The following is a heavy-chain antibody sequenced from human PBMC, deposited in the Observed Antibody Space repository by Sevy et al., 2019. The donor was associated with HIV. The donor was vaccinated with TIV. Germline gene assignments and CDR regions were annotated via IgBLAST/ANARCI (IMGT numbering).Heavy chain of an antibody. V-gene: IGHV3-30*04. CDR1: GFVFSSYA. D-gene: IGHD3-3*01. CDR2: IAYDGSNK. CDR3: ARPRFLEWLSSAAFDI. J-gene: IGHJ3*02. Sequence: GGSLRLSCTASGFVFSSYAMHWVRQAPGKGLEWVAFIAYDGSNKNYADSVKGRFTLSRDNSKNTLYLQMNSLGAEDTAVYYCARPRFLEWLSSAAFDIWAKGQWSPSPQ.